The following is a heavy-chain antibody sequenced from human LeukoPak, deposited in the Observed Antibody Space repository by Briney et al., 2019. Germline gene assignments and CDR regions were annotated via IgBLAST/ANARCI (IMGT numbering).Heavy chain of an antibody. CDR2: ISGSGGST. CDR1: GFTFSSYA. CDR3: TTTPVYYYGMDV. D-gene: IGHD1-14*01. V-gene: IGHV3-23*01. J-gene: IGHJ6*02. Sequence: GGSLRLSCAASGFTFSSYAMSWVRQAPGKGLEWVSAISGSGGSTYYADSVKGRFTISRDNSKNTLYLQMNSLRAEDTAVYYCTTTPVYYYGMDVWGQGTTVTVSS.